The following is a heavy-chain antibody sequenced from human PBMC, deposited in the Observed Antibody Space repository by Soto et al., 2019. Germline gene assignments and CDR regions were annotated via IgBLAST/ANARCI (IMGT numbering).Heavy chain of an antibody. Sequence: SETLSLTCTVSGGSISSGDYYWSWIRQPPGKGLEWIGYIYYSGSTYYNPSLKSRVTISVDTSKNQFSLKLSSVTAADTAVYYCARDGTGEQFDYWGQGTLVTVSS. CDR2: IYYSGST. CDR3: ARDGTGEQFDY. V-gene: IGHV4-30-4*01. J-gene: IGHJ4*02. CDR1: GGSISSGDYY. D-gene: IGHD1-26*01.